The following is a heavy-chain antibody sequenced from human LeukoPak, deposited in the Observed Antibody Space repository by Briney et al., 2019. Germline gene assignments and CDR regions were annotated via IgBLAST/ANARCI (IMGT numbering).Heavy chain of an antibody. V-gene: IGHV4-34*01. CDR3: AREYCSGGSCSENWFDP. Sequence: PSETLSLTCAVYGGSFSGYYWSWLRQPPGKGLEWIGEINHSGSTNYNPSLKSRVTISVDTSKNQFSLKLSSVTAADTAVYYCAREYCSGGSCSENWFDPWGQGTLVTVSS. CDR1: GGSFSGYY. J-gene: IGHJ5*02. D-gene: IGHD2-15*01. CDR2: INHSGST.